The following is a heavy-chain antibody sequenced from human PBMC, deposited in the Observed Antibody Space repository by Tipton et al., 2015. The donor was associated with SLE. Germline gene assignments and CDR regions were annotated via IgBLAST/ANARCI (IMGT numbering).Heavy chain of an antibody. V-gene: IGHV4-4*07. CDR2: MYTSGTS. J-gene: IGHJ5*01. CDR3: ARGLYSSSWYDS. D-gene: IGHD2-2*01. Sequence: TLSLTCTVSGGPFSRYYWSWIRQPAGKGLEWIGRMYTSGTSNNNPSLNSRVTMSVDSSRKQISLKLTSVTAADSAVYYCARGLYSSSWYDSWGQGILVTVSS. CDR1: GGPFSRYY.